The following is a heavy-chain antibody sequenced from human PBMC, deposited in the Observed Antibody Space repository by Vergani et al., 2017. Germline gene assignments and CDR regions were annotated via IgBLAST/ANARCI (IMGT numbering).Heavy chain of an antibody. CDR3: ARGVLDSKYRHNWFGR. CDR2: MNPKSGNT. D-gene: IGHD3/OR15-3a*01. Sequence: QEQLVQSGAEVRKPGASVKVSCKASGYNFTSFDINWVRLATGQGLEWMGWMNPKSGNTAYAAKFQGRITMTRDSSTDTAYMEMKSLRSEETAIYFCARGVLDSKYRHNWFGRWGQGTVVTVSS. J-gene: IGHJ5*02. V-gene: IGHV1-8*01. CDR1: GYNFTSFD.